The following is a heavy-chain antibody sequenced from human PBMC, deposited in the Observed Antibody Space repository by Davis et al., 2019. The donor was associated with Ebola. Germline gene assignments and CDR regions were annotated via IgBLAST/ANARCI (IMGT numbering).Heavy chain of an antibody. J-gene: IGHJ4*02. CDR1: GFTFSNYW. Sequence: PAGSLSLSCAASGFTFSNYWMNWVRQAPGKGLEWIGQIKEDGSQQYYLDSLKGRFTISRDNAKNSLYLQMNSLRAEDTAVYYCARDRGWLAHDYWGRGTLVTVSS. CDR2: IKEDGSQQ. V-gene: IGHV3-7*01. CDR3: ARDRGWLAHDY. D-gene: IGHD3-22*01.